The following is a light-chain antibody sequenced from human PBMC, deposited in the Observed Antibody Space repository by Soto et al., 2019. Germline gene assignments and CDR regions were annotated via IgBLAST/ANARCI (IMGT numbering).Light chain of an antibody. CDR2: AAS. V-gene: IGKV1-39*01. Sequence: DIQMTQSPSSLSASVGDRVTITCRAIQSISSYLNWYQQKPGKAPKLLIYAASSLQSGVPSRFSGSGSGTDFTLTISSLQPEDFATYYCQQSYSTPPENTFGQGTRLEN. J-gene: IGKJ5*01. CDR3: QQSYSTPPENT. CDR1: QSISSY.